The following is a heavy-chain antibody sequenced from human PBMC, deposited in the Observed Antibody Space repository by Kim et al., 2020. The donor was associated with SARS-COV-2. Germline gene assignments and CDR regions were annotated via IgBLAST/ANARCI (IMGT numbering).Heavy chain of an antibody. D-gene: IGHD3-10*01. CDR3: VRDRGDYYYGLDV. CDR1: GFTFNRYS. V-gene: IGHV3-48*02. CDR2: ISADGGTI. J-gene: IGHJ6*02. Sequence: GGSLRLSCVASGFTFNRYSMNWVRQAPGKGLEWISHISADGGTIYYRDAVRGRFNIFRDNAKNSLYLQMYSLRDEDAGLYYCVRDRGDYYYGLDVWGQGTTVIVSS.